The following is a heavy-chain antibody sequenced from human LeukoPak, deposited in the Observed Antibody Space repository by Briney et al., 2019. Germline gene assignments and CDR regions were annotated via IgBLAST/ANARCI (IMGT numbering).Heavy chain of an antibody. CDR2: IKQDGSDK. D-gene: IGHD3-22*01. J-gene: IGHJ3*01. CDR3: AGGGHYSDSGGYYHDAFDF. CDR1: GFTFSTYW. Sequence: GGSLRLSCAASGFTFSTYWMAWVRQTPGKGLEWVAHIKQDGSDKYYADSVRGRFTISRDNAKNTLYLQMNGLRAEDTAVYSCAGGGHYSDSGGYYHDAFDFWGRGTVVTVSS. V-gene: IGHV3-7*04.